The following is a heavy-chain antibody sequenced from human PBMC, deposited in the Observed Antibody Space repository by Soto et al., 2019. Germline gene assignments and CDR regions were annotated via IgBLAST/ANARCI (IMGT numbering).Heavy chain of an antibody. D-gene: IGHD3-10*01. CDR1: GFTFSNYA. CDR3: AKVRGFGAGHGRDV. CDR2: ISARGGTT. Sequence: EVQLLESGGDLVQPGGSLRLSCEASGFTFSNYAMSWVRQAPGKGLEWVTGISARGGTTYYVDSVKGRFTISRDNSQNTLYLHMNALRAEDGAVYYCAKVRGFGAGHGRDVWGQGTTVAVSS. V-gene: IGHV3-23*01. J-gene: IGHJ6*02.